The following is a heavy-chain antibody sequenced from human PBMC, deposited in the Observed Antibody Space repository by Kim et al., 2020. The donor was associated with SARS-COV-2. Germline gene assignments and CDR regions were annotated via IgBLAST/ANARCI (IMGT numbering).Heavy chain of an antibody. CDR3: ARDLKVVPAGNWFDP. CDR1: GFTFSSYG. Sequence: GGSLRLSCAASGFTFSSYGMHWVRQAPGKGLEWVAVISYDGSNKYYADSVKGRFTISRDNSKNTLYLQMNSLRAEDTAVYYCARDLKVVPAGNWFDPWGQGTLVTVSS. CDR2: ISYDGSNK. J-gene: IGHJ5*02. V-gene: IGHV3-33*05. D-gene: IGHD2-2*01.